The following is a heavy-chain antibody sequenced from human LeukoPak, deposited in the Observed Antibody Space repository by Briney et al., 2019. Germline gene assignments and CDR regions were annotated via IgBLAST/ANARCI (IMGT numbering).Heavy chain of an antibody. D-gene: IGHD4/OR15-4a*01. CDR3: ARMGAIAGASANPDY. Sequence: SETLSLTCPVSGGSISSSNYWGWIRQPPGKGLEWIGSIFYSGSTYYNPSLKSRVTISVDTSKNQFSLKLTSVTAADTAVYYCARMGAIAGASANPDYWGQGTLVTVSS. V-gene: IGHV4-39*01. J-gene: IGHJ4*02. CDR1: GGSISSSNY. CDR2: IFYSGST.